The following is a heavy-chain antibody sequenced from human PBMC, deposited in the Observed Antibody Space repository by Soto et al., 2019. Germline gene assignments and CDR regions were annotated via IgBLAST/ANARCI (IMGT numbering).Heavy chain of an antibody. CDR1: GGTFSSDP. D-gene: IGHD6-19*01. J-gene: IGHJ4*02. V-gene: IGHV1-69*13. CDR2: LIPILGTT. CDR3: ARASGYVSGWYHDY. Sequence: SVKVSCKASGGTFSSDPVSSVRQAPGQGLEWMGGLIPILGTTHYAQKFQGRVTITADESTNTAYMELSSLRSDDTAVYYCARASGYVSGWYHDYWGQGTRVTVSS.